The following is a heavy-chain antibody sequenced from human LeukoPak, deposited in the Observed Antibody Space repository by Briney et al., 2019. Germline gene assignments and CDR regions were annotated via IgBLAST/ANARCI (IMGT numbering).Heavy chain of an antibody. J-gene: IGHJ5*02. CDR3: AKDLTYTDTGGFDP. CDR2: IYHSGST. D-gene: IGHD3-10*01. CDR1: GGSISSSNW. V-gene: IGHV4-4*02. Sequence: SETLSLTCTVSGGSISSSNWWSWVRQPPGKGLEWIGEIYHSGSTNYNPSLKSRLTMSVDKSKNQLSLKLNSVTAAVTAMYYCAKDLTYTDTGGFDPWGQGTLVTVSS.